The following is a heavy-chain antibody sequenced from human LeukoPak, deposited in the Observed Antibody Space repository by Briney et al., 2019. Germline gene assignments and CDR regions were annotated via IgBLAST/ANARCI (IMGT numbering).Heavy chain of an antibody. CDR2: ISSSSSYI. V-gene: IGHV3-21*01. CDR3: ARVRRYYDSSGYAY. D-gene: IGHD3-22*01. Sequence: PGGSLRLSCAASGFTFSSYSMNWVRQAPGKGLEWVSSISSSSSYIYYADSVKGRFTISRDNAKNSLYLQMNSLRAEDTAVYYCARVRRYYDSSGYAYWGQGTLVTVSS. J-gene: IGHJ4*02. CDR1: GFTFSSYS.